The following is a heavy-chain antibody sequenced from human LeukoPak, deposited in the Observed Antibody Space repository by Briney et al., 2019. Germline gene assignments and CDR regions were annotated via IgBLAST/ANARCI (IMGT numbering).Heavy chain of an antibody. J-gene: IGHJ4*02. CDR2: ISAYNGNT. Sequence: ASVKVSCKASGYTFTSYVISWVRQAPGQGLEGMGWISAYNGNTNYAQKLQGRVTMTTDTSTRTAYMELRSLRSDDTAVYYCARVISFVYDGYNLLDYWGQGTLVTVSS. V-gene: IGHV1-18*01. D-gene: IGHD5-24*01. CDR3: ARVISFVYDGYNLLDY. CDR1: GYTFTSYV.